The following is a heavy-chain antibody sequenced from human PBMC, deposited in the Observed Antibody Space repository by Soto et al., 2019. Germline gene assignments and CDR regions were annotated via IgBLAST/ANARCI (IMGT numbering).Heavy chain of an antibody. D-gene: IGHD2-2*01. J-gene: IGHJ6*02. V-gene: IGHV4-4*02. CDR3: ARDRGGYCSSTSCQYYYYGMDV. CDR2: IYHSGST. CDR1: GGSISSSNW. Sequence: QVQLQESGPGLVKPSGTLSLTCAVSGGSISSSNWWSWVRQPPGKGLEWIGEIYHSGSTNYNPSLKSRVTISVDKSENQFSLKLSSVTAADTAVYYCARDRGGYCSSTSCQYYYYGMDVWGQGTTVTVSS.